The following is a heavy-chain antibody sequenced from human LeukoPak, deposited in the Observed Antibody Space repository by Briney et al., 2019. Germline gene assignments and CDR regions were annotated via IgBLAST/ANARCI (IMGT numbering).Heavy chain of an antibody. V-gene: IGHV3-23*01. D-gene: IGHD6-19*01. CDR2: ISASGGST. Sequence: PGGSLRLSCAASGFGLSGYDMSWVRQAPGEGLEWVSAISASGGSTYYTDSVKGRFTISRDNSKNTLYLQMNSLRAEDTAVYYCAKGEAVAGTSSWFDPWGQGTLVTVSS. CDR3: AKGEAVAGTSSWFDP. CDR1: GFGLSGYD. J-gene: IGHJ5*02.